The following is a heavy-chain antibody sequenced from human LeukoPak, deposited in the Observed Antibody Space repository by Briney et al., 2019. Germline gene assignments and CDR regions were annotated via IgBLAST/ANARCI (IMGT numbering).Heavy chain of an antibody. V-gene: IGHV5-51*01. CDR3: ARQGLYSYYGMDV. CDR2: IYPGDSDT. Sequence: GESLKISCQGSGYSFTSYWIGWVRQMPGKGLEWMGIIYPGDSDTRYSPSFQGQVTISADKSISTAYLQWSSLKASDTAMYYCARQGLYSYYGMDVWGQGTTVTVSS. J-gene: IGHJ6*02. CDR1: GYSFTSYW.